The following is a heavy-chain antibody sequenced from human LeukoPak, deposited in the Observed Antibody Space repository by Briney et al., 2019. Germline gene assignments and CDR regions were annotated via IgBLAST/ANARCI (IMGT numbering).Heavy chain of an antibody. CDR3: ARDASLLTGTGYPFDY. CDR1: GYTFTSYA. D-gene: IGHD3/OR15-3a*01. CDR2: INAGNGNT. V-gene: IGHV1-3*01. Sequence: ASVKVSCKASGYTFTSYAMHWVRQAPGQRPEWMGWINAGNGNTKYSQKFQGRVTITRDTSASTAYMELSSLRSDDTAVYYCARDASLLTGTGYPFDYWGQGTLVTVPS. J-gene: IGHJ4*02.